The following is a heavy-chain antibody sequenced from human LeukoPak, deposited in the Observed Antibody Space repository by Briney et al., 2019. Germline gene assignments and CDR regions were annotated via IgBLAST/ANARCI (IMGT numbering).Heavy chain of an antibody. J-gene: IGHJ3*02. D-gene: IGHD2-21*01. CDR3: AGHVARSDVFDI. V-gene: IGHV4-39*01. CDR1: GGSIRSSNYC. CDR2: IYYSGST. Sequence: SETLSLTCSVSGGSIRSSNYCWGWIRQPPGKGLEWLGSIYYSGSTYDNQSLKRRLTLSVDTSKNQLSLKLRFVTTTDTAVYYCAGHVARSDVFDIWGQGTMVTVSS.